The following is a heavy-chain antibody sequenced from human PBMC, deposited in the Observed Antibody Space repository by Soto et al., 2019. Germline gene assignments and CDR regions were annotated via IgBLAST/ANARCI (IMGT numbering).Heavy chain of an antibody. Sequence: EVQLVESGGGLVKPGGSLRLSCAASGFTFSSYAMSWVRQAPGKGLEWVSGISVSGAGTYYADAVKGRFTISRDNSKNTLYLEMNSLRDEDTAVYYCATLVGATYYYYGMDVWGQGTTVTVSS. D-gene: IGHD1-26*01. J-gene: IGHJ6*02. CDR3: ATLVGATYYYYGMDV. CDR1: GFTFSSYA. CDR2: ISVSGAGT. V-gene: IGHV3-23*04.